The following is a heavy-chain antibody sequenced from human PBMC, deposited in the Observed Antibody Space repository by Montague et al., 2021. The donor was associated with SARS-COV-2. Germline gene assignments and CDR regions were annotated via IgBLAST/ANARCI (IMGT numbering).Heavy chain of an antibody. D-gene: IGHD1-26*01. V-gene: IGHV3-23*01. CDR1: GFTFTSYG. J-gene: IGHJ4*02. Sequence: SLRLSCAASGFTFTSYGMAWVRQAPGKGLEWVSVITVSGAGTYYAESVEGRFTISRDHSRNTLFLQMNSLGAEDTAVYYCAKRGSYFFDYWGQGTLVTVSS. CDR2: ITVSGAGT. CDR3: AKRGSYFFDY.